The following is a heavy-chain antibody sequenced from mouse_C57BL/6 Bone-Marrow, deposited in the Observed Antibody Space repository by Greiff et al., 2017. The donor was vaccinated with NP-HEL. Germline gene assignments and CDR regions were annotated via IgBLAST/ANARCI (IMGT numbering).Heavy chain of an antibody. Sequence: QVQLQQSGPELVKPGASVKLSCKASGYTFTSYDINWVKQRPGQGLEWIGWIYPRDGSTKYNEKFKGKATLTVDTSSSTAYMELHSLTSEDSAVYFCARRDVYYGSSYGYAMDYWGQGTSVTVSS. V-gene: IGHV1-85*01. CDR2: IYPRDGST. CDR1: GYTFTSYD. D-gene: IGHD1-1*01. J-gene: IGHJ4*01. CDR3: ARRDVYYGSSYGYAMDY.